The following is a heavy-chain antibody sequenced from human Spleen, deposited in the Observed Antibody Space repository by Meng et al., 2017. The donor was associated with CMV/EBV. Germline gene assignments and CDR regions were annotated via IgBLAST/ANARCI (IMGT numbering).Heavy chain of an antibody. CDR1: GYTFTSYG. D-gene: IGHD2-8*01. CDR2: ISAYNGHT. CDR3: ARVYNWFDP. Sequence: ASVKVSCKASGYTFTSYGITWVRQAPGQGLEWMGWISAYNGHTNYAQRLQGRVTMTTATSTNTAYMELRSLRSDDTAVYYCARVYNWFDPWGQGTLVTVSS. J-gene: IGHJ5*02. V-gene: IGHV1-18*01.